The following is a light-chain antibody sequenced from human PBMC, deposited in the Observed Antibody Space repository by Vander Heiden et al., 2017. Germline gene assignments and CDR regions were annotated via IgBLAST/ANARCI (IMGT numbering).Light chain of an antibody. J-gene: IGKJ1*01. V-gene: IGKV3-15*01. CDR2: GAS. CDR3: QQDKNWPRGT. Sequence: MVMTQSPATLSVSQGERATLSCRASQSVSSNLAWYQQKPGQAPRLLIYGASTRDTGIPARFSGSGYGKEFTLTTSSRQSEDFAVYYCQQDKNWPRGTFGQGTKVEIK. CDR1: QSVSSN.